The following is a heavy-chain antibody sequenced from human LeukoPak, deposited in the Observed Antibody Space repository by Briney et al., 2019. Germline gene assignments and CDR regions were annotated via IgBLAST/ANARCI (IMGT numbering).Heavy chain of an antibody. V-gene: IGHV4-4*07. Sequence: SETLSLTCTVSGGSISSFYWSWIRQSAGKGLEWIGRIYTSGTTNYNPSLRSRVTMSVDTSKNIFSLRLSSVTAADPAVYYCASLSGYDWESFYDYWGRGTLVTVSS. CDR1: GGSISSFY. CDR2: IYTSGTT. J-gene: IGHJ4*02. CDR3: ASLSGYDWESFYDY. D-gene: IGHD5-12*01.